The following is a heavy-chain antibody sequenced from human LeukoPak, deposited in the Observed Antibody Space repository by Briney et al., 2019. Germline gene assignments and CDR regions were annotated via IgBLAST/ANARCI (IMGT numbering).Heavy chain of an antibody. CDR2: IYSSGST. CDR1: GGSINSYY. CDR3: ARGQYRLSYWYFDL. Sequence: SETLSLTCTVSGGSINSYYWSWIRQPAGKGLEWIGRIYSSGSTNYNPSLKSRVTMSVDTSKNQFSLKLSSVTAADTAVYYCARGQYRLSYWYFDLWGRGTLVTVSS. D-gene: IGHD2-2*01. V-gene: IGHV4-4*07. J-gene: IGHJ2*01.